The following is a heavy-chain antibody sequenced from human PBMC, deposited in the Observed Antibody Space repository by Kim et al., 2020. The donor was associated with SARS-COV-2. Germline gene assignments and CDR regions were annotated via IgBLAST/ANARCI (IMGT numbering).Heavy chain of an antibody. J-gene: IGHJ2*01. D-gene: IGHD6-13*01. Sequence: GGSLRLSCAASGFTFSSYAMHWVRQDPGKGLEYVSAISSNGGSTYYANSVKGRFTISRDNSKNTLYLQMGSLRAEDMAVYYCARDGSSSRRGYFDLWGRGTLVTVSS. CDR1: GFTFSSYA. CDR3: ARDGSSSRRGYFDL. CDR2: ISSNGGST. V-gene: IGHV3-64*01.